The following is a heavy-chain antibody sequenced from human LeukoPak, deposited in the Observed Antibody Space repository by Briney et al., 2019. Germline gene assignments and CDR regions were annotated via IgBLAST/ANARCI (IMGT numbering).Heavy chain of an antibody. J-gene: IGHJ4*02. Sequence: GESLKISCAASGFAFSTYSMNWVRQAPGTGLEWVSYISSSSSTIYYTDSVKGRFTVSRDNTKNSLYLQMNRLRAEDTAVYYCAREGVVYWGQGTLVTVSS. CDR2: ISSSSSTI. CDR1: GFAFSTYS. CDR3: AREGVVY. V-gene: IGHV3-48*04.